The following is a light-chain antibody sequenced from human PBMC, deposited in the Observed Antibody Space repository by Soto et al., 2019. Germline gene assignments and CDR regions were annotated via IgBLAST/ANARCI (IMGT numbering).Light chain of an antibody. Sequence: EIVLTQSPGSLSLSPGDGSTLSFSSSQSVSTNYLAWFQQKPGQAPRLLIYGAHIRAIGIPARFSGSGSGTDFTLTISSLEPEDFAFYYCQQRSNWPPITFGQGTRLEIK. CDR2: GAH. CDR3: QQRSNWPPIT. CDR1: QSVSTNY. J-gene: IGKJ5*01. V-gene: IGKV3-11*01.